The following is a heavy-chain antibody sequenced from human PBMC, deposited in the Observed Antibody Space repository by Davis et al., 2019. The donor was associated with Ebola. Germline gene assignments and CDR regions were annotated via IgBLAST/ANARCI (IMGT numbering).Heavy chain of an antibody. CDR2: INPNSGGT. CDR3: ARSRIVGATGGWYFDL. V-gene: IGHV1-2*02. Sequence: ASVKVSCKASGYTFTGYYMHWVRQAPGQGLEWMGWINPNSGGTNYAQKFQGRVTMTRDTSISTAYMELSRLRSDDTAVYYCARSRIVGATGGWYFDLWGRGTLVTVSS. J-gene: IGHJ2*01. CDR1: GYTFTGYY. D-gene: IGHD1-26*01.